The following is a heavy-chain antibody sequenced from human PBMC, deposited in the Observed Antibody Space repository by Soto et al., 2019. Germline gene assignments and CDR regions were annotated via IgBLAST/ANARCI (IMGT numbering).Heavy chain of an antibody. CDR2: VDYGGST. D-gene: IGHD6-6*01. V-gene: IGHV4-39*01. CDR3: GMRAAARPPTWYFDV. J-gene: IGHJ2*01. CDR1: GGSVSRSSFF. Sequence: QLQLQESGPGLVKPSETLSLSCTVSGGSVSRSSFFWGWIRQPPGKGLEWIGSVDYGGSTFFNPSLMSRLTMSVDTSKTQFSLYLRSVTAADMAVYYCGMRAAARPPTWYFDVWGRGTLVTVSS.